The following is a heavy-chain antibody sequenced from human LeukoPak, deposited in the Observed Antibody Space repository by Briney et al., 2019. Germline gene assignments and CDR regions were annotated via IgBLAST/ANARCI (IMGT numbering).Heavy chain of an antibody. D-gene: IGHD3-3*01. V-gene: IGHV1-69*13. Sequence: ASVKVSCKASGGTFSSYAISWVRQAPGQGLEWMGGIIPIFGTANYAQKFQGRVTITADESTSKAYMELSSLRSEDTAVYYCARNRYDFWSGYLHYYYYMDVWGKGTTVTVSS. CDR1: GGTFSSYA. CDR2: IIPIFGTA. CDR3: ARNRYDFWSGYLHYYYYMDV. J-gene: IGHJ6*03.